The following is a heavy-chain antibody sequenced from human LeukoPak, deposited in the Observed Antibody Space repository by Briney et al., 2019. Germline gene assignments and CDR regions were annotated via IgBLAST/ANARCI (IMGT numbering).Heavy chain of an antibody. D-gene: IGHD3-10*01. CDR2: ISGSGGST. J-gene: IGHJ6*02. CDR1: GFTFSSYA. CDR3: AKDGTWFGELLYGLGYYYGMDV. Sequence: GGSLRLSCAASGFTFSSYAMSWVRQAPGKGLEWVSAISGSGGSTYYADSVKGRFTISRENSKNTLYLQMNSLRAEDTAVYYCAKDGTWFGELLYGLGYYYGMDVWGQGTTVTVSS. V-gene: IGHV3-23*01.